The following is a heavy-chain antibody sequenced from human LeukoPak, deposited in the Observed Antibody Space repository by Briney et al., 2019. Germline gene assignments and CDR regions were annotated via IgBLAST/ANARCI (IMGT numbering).Heavy chain of an antibody. CDR3: TRDRQGPRLYEMDI. V-gene: IGHV3-7*01. D-gene: IGHD2-8*01. CDR2: IKVDGSEI. CDR1: GFTFSMYW. J-gene: IGHJ6*02. Sequence: GGSLRLSCTASGFTFSMYWMSWVRQAPGKGPEWVANIKVDGSEIYYVDSVKGRFTISRDNAKNSLYLQMNSLRAEDTAVYYCTRDRQGPRLYEMDIWGQGTTVTVSS.